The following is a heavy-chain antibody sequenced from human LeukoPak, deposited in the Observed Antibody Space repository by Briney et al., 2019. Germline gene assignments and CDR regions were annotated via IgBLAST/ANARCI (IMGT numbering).Heavy chain of an antibody. D-gene: IGHD3-3*02. CDR1: GFTVSNNY. CDR2: IYSGGST. V-gene: IGHV3-53*01. J-gene: IGHJ6*03. CDR3: ARVFSRYYYYMDV. Sequence: GSLRLSRAASGFTVSNNYMSWVRQAPGKGLEWVSVIYSGGSTYYADPVKGRFTISRDNSKNTLYLQMNSLRAEDTAVYYCARVFSRYYYYMDVWGKGTTVTVSS.